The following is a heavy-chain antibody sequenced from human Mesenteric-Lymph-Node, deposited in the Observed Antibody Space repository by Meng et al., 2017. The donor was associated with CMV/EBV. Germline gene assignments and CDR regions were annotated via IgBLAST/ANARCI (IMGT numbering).Heavy chain of an antibody. Sequence: GGSLRLSCAASGFTFSSYWMSWVRQAPGKGLEWVAKIKQDGSEKYYVDSVKGRFTISRDNAKISLYLQMNSPRAEDTAVYYCARAGPYSSSRHWDYWGQGTLVTVSS. V-gene: IGHV3-7*01. CDR1: GFTFSSYW. D-gene: IGHD6-13*01. CDR2: IKQDGSEK. CDR3: ARAGPYSSSRHWDY. J-gene: IGHJ4*02.